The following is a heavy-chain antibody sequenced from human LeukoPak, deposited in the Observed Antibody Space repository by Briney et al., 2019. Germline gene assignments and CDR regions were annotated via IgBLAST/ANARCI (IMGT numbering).Heavy chain of an antibody. V-gene: IGHV3-43D*04. D-gene: IGHD6-13*01. CDR1: GFTFDDYA. CDR3: ARDLGLLAAAGIDY. CDR2: ISWDGGST. J-gene: IGHJ4*02. Sequence: GGSLRLSCAASGFTFDDYAMHWVRQAPGKGLEWVSLISWDGGSTYYADSVKGRFTISRDNAKNSLYLQMNSLRAEDTAVYYCARDLGLLAAAGIDYRVQGTLVTVSS.